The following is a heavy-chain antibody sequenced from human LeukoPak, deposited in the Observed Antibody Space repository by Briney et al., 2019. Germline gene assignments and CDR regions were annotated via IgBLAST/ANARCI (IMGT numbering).Heavy chain of an antibody. CDR2: ISGSGGST. D-gene: IGHD3-22*01. CDR1: GFTFSSYA. Sequence: QAGGSLRLSCAASGFTFSSYAMSWVRQAPGKGLEWVSAISGSGGSTYYADSVKGRFTISRDNSKNTLYLQMNSLRAEDTAVYYCARGTDYYYDSSGYYTDYWGQGTLVTVSS. J-gene: IGHJ4*02. CDR3: ARGTDYYYDSSGYYTDY. V-gene: IGHV3-23*01.